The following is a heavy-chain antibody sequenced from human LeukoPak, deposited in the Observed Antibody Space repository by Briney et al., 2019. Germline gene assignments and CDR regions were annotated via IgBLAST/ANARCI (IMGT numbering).Heavy chain of an antibody. J-gene: IGHJ6*03. Sequence: GSSVKVSCKASGGTFSSYAISWVRQAPGRGLEWMGGIIPIFGTANYAQKFQGRVTITADKSTSTAYMELSSLRSEDTAVYYCATIPGSGYDWNYYYYYYMDVWGKGTTVTVSS. D-gene: IGHD5-12*01. CDR1: GGTFSSYA. CDR2: IIPIFGTA. V-gene: IGHV1-69*06. CDR3: ATIPGSGYDWNYYYYYYMDV.